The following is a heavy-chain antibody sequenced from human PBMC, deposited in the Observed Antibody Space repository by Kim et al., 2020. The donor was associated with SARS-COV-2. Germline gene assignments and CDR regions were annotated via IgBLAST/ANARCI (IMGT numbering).Heavy chain of an antibody. D-gene: IGHD6-19*01. Sequence: SVKVSCKTSGGTFSSYAISWVRQAPGQGLEWMGGIIPIFGTANYAQKFQGRVTITADESTSTAYMELSSLRSEDTAVYYCAVSIAVAGNVPPGTDYWGQGTLVTVSS. CDR3: AVSIAVAGNVPPGTDY. CDR2: IIPIFGTA. V-gene: IGHV1-69*13. J-gene: IGHJ4*02. CDR1: GGTFSSYA.